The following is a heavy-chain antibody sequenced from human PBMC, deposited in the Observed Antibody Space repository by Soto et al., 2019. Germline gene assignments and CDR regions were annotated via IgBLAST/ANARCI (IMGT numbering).Heavy chain of an antibody. V-gene: IGHV4-39*01. D-gene: IGHD6-19*01. Sequence: SETLSLTCTVSGGSISSSSYYWGWIRQPPGKGLEWIGSIYYSGSTYYNPSLKSRVTISVDTSKNQFSLKLSSVTAADTAVYYCARQGEGWLVRYYFDYWGQGTLVTVS. J-gene: IGHJ4*02. CDR2: IYYSGST. CDR3: ARQGEGWLVRYYFDY. CDR1: GGSISSSSYY.